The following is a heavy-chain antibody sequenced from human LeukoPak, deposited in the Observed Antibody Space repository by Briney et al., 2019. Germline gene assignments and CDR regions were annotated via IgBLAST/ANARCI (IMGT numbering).Heavy chain of an antibody. CDR2: IYYSGST. CDR1: GGSISSGGYY. V-gene: IGHV4-31*03. Sequence: SQTLPLTCTVSGGSISSGGYYWSWIRQHPGKGLEWIGYIYYSGSTYYNPSLKSRVTISVDTSKNQFSLKLSSVTAADTAVYYCARVMGDGWFGELFYYFDYWGQGTLVTVSS. CDR3: ARVMGDGWFGELFYYFDY. D-gene: IGHD3-10*01. J-gene: IGHJ4*02.